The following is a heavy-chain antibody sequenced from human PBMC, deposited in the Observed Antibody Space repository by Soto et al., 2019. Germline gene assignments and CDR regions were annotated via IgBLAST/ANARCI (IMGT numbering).Heavy chain of an antibody. CDR1: GFSFSNYA. CDR2: INTSGDKT. V-gene: IGHV3-23*01. Sequence: GGSLRLSCAASGFSFSNYAMSWVRQAPGKGLEWVSAINTSGDKTFYVDSVKGRFTISRDNSKNTLYLQMNSLRAEDTAVYYCAKEGSKVAWGVTIFVSIDYWGQGALVTVSS. CDR3: AKEGSKVAWGVTIFVSIDY. D-gene: IGHD3-10*01. J-gene: IGHJ4*02.